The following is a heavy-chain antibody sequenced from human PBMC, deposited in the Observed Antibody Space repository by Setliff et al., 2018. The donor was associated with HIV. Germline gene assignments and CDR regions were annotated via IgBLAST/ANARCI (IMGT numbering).Heavy chain of an antibody. V-gene: IGHV3-23*01. D-gene: IGHD1-7*01. CDR3: AKAHPGAYNWNYYNPPRWFDP. J-gene: IGHJ5*02. CDR1: GFTFSNYA. CDR2: ISGRRGST. Sequence: PWGSLRLSCAASGFTFSNYAMTWVRQAPGKGLGWVSAISGRRGSTFYADSVKGRFTISRDNSKNTLYLQMNSLRVEDTAVYYCAKAHPGAYNWNYYNPPRWFDPWGQGTLVTVSS.